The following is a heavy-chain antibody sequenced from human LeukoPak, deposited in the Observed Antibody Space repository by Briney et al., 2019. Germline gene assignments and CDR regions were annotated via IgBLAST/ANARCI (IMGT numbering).Heavy chain of an antibody. CDR3: AKAGMWQQLDY. V-gene: IGHV3-30*18. CDR1: GSTFSSYG. J-gene: IGHJ4*02. D-gene: IGHD6-13*01. Sequence: GRSLRLSCAASGSTFSSYGIHWVRQAPGKGLEWVAVISFDGTIKYYTDSVKGRFTSSRDNSKNTLYLQMNSLRAEDTAVYYCAKAGMWQQLDYWGQGTLVTVSS. CDR2: ISFDGTIK.